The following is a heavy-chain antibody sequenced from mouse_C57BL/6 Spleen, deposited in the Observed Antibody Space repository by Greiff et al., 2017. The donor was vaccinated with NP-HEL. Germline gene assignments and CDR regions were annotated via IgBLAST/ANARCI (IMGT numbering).Heavy chain of an antibody. Sequence: QVQLQQPGAELVRPGSSVKLSCKASGYTFTSYWMDWVKQRPGQGLEWIGNIYPSDSETHYNQKFKDKATLTVDKSSSTAYMQLSSLTSEDSAVYYCARWAGTGAMDYWGQGTSVTVSS. CDR1: GYTFTSYW. CDR2: IYPSDSET. V-gene: IGHV1-61*01. CDR3: ARWAGTGAMDY. D-gene: IGHD3-3*01. J-gene: IGHJ4*01.